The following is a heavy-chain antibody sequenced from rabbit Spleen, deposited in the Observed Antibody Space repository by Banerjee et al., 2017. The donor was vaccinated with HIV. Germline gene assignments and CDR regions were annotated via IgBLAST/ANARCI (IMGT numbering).Heavy chain of an antibody. D-gene: IGHD4-2*01. V-gene: IGHV1S7*01. Sequence: QQLVESGGGLVKPGASLTLTCKASGVSFSVSSYMCWVRQAPGKGLEWIGYIDPIFGGTYYASWVNGRFSVSRENTQNTVSLQLNSLTVADTATYFCVRDSWYFKLWGQGTLVTVS. J-gene: IGHJ4*01. CDR3: VRDSWYFKL. CDR2: IDPIFGGT. CDR1: GVSFSVSSY.